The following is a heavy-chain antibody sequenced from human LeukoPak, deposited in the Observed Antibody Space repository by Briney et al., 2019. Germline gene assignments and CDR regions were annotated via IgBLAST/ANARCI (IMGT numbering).Heavy chain of an antibody. D-gene: IGHD2-15*01. CDR1: GYSFTSYW. CDR2: IYPGDSDT. V-gene: IGHV5-51*01. CDR3: ARREYGRYCSGGSCPGAFDI. J-gene: IGHJ3*02. Sequence: GESLKISCKGSGYSFTSYWIGRVRQMPGKGLEWMGIIYPGDSDTRYSPSFQGQVTISADKSISTAYLQWSSLKASDTAMYYCARREYGRYCSGGSCPGAFDIWGQGTMVTVSS.